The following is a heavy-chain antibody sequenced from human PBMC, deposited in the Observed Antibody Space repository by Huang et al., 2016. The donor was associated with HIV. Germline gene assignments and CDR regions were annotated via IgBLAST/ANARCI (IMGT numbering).Heavy chain of an antibody. CDR2: VSNDGNEK. J-gene: IGHJ6*03. Sequence: QGQLVESGGGVVQPGRSLRLSCAASGFSFTSYDMQWVRQVPGKVRDWLSFVSNDGNEKYYADSVKGRFTISRDNFKNTLYLQMNSLRTGDTAVYFCLPAGHVSHYYYMDVWGKGTTVIVSS. V-gene: IGHV3-30*03. CDR1: GFSFTSYD. CDR3: LPAGHVSHYYYMDV.